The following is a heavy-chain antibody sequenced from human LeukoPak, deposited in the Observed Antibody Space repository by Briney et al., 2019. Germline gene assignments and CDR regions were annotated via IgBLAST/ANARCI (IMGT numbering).Heavy chain of an antibody. J-gene: IGHJ4*02. D-gene: IGHD3-22*01. CDR1: GFTFSSYA. CDR2: ISYDGSNK. Sequence: SGGSLRLSCAASGFTFSSYAMHWVRQAPGKGLEWVAVISYDGSNKYYADSVKGRFTISRDNSKNTLYLQMNSLRAEDTAVYYSARDDYYDSIGYSLDYWGQGTLVTVSS. CDR3: ARDDYYDSIGYSLDY. V-gene: IGHV3-30*04.